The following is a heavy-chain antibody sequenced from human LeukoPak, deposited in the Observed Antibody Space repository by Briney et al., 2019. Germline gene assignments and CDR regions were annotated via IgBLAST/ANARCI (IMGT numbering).Heavy chain of an antibody. CDR2: INPNSGVT. CDR1: GYTFIDYF. Sequence: SVTVSCKASGYTFIDYFIHWMRQTPGQGLEWLGWINPNSGVTRYAQKFQDRVTMTRDTAAYMELSSLKSDDTAVYYCARAVSGTLGGAFDIWGQGTAVTV. J-gene: IGHJ3*02. D-gene: IGHD1-7*01. CDR3: ARAVSGTLGGAFDI. V-gene: IGHV1-2*02.